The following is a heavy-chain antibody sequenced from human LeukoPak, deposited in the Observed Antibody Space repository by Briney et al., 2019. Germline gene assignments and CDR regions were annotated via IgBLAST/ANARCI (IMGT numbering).Heavy chain of an antibody. CDR3: ARPYDSSGYYYAFDI. J-gene: IGHJ3*02. D-gene: IGHD3-22*01. V-gene: IGHV4-39*01. CDR2: IYYSGST. CDR1: GGSITSNSYY. Sequence: PSETLSLTCTVSGGSITSNSYYWGWIRQPPGKGLEWIGSIYYSGSTYYNPSLKSRVTISVDTSKNQFSLKLSSVTAADTAVYYCARPYDSSGYYYAFDIWGQGTMVTVSS.